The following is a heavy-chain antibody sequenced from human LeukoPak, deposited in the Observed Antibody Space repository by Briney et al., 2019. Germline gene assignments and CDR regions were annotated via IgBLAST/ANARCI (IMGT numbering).Heavy chain of an antibody. CDR1: GYTFTNHW. CDR2: IYPDDSDT. CDR3: ARRSYYDSGGYYYDF. J-gene: IGHJ4*02. V-gene: IGHV5-51*01. Sequence: GESLKISCQGSGYTFTNHWIDWVRQMPGKGLEWMGIIYPDDSDTRYSPSFQGQVTISADKSISTAYLQWSSLKASDTAMYYCARRSYYDSGGYYYDFWGQGTLVTVSS. D-gene: IGHD3-22*01.